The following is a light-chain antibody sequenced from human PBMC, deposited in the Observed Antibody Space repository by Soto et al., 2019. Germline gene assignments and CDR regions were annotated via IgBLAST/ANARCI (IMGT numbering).Light chain of an antibody. CDR2: DAS. Sequence: AIQLTQSPSSLSASVGDRVTVTCRASQGISSALAWYQQKPGRAPKLLIYDASNLEGGVPSRFSGRGSEKDFALTISSLQPEDVATYYCQQFNNYPLTFGGGTKVEIK. CDR3: QQFNNYPLT. J-gene: IGKJ4*01. CDR1: QGISSA. V-gene: IGKV1D-13*01.